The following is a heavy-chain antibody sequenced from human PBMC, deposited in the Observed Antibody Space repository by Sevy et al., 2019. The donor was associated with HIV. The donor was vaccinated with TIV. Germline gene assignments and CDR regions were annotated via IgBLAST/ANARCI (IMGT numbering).Heavy chain of an antibody. J-gene: IGHJ6*02. D-gene: IGHD4-17*01. CDR3: ATGDYGDGYYYYYYGMDV. CDR2: IYHSGST. CDR1: GGSISSSNW. Sequence: SETLSLTCAVSGGSISSSNWWSWVCQPPGKGLEWIGEIYHSGSTNYNPSLKSRVTISVDKSKNQFSLKLSSVTAADTAVYYCATGDYGDGYYYYYYGMDVWGQGTTVTVSS. V-gene: IGHV4-4*02.